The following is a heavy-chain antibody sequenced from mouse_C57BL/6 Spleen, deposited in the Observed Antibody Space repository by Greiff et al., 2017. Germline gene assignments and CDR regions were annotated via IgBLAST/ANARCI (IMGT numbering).Heavy chain of an antibody. J-gene: IGHJ4*01. CDR2: ISSGSSTI. CDR1: GFTFSDYG. D-gene: IGHD1-1*01. V-gene: IGHV5-17*01. Sequence: EVKLVESGGGLVKPGGSLTLSCAASGFTFSDYGMHWVRQAPEKGLEWVAYISSGSSTIYYADTVKGRFTISRDNATNTLFLQMTSLRSEDTAMYYCARTAYYGSSDGAMDYWGQGTSVTVSS. CDR3: ARTAYYGSSDGAMDY.